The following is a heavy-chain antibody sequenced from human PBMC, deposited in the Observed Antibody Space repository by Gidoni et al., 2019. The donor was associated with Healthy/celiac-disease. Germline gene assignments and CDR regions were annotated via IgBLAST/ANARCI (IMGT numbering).Heavy chain of an antibody. CDR2: ISSSSSTI. CDR3: ARARYDILTGSTYGDY. V-gene: IGHV3-48*02. Sequence: EVQLVESGGGLVQPGGSLSLSCAASGFTFSSYSMNWVRQAPGKGLEWVSYISSSSSTIYYADSVKGRFTISRDNAKNSLYLQMNSLRDEDTAVYYCARARYDILTGSTYGDYWGQGTLVTVSS. CDR1: GFTFSSYS. D-gene: IGHD3-9*01. J-gene: IGHJ4*02.